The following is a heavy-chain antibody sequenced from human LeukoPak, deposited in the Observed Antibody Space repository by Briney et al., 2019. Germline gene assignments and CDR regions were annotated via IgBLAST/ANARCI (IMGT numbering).Heavy chain of an antibody. CDR2: ISYDETNK. CDR3: AKNNDYGGSYWYFDL. V-gene: IGHV3-30*04. D-gene: IGHD4-23*01. J-gene: IGHJ2*01. Sequence: PGRSLRLSCAASGFTFTNYAMHWVRQAPGKGLEWVAVISYDETNKYYEDSVKGRFTISRDSSKNTLYLQMSSLRDEDTVVYYCAKNNDYGGSYWYFDLWGRGTLVTVSS. CDR1: GFTFTNYA.